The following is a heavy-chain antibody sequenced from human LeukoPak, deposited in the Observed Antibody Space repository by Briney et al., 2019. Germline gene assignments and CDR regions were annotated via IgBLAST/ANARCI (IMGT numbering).Heavy chain of an antibody. V-gene: IGHV3-30*03. J-gene: IGHJ3*02. Sequence: GGSLRLSCAASGFTFSSYAMSWVRQAPGKGLEWVAVIADDGSNAYYADSVKGRFTISRDNSNNRLYLQMNGLRAEDTAVYYCTRVDDLDAFDTWGQGTMVTVSS. CDR3: TRVDDLDAFDT. CDR1: GFTFSSYA. CDR2: IADDGSNA. D-gene: IGHD2-2*03.